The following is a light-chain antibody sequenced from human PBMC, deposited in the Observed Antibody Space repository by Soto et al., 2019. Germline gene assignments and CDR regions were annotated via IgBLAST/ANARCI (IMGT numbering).Light chain of an antibody. Sequence: EVVLTQSPGTLSLSPGERATLSCRASQSVSNNYLAWYQQKPGQGPRLLIFGSSDRATGIPDRFSGSGSGTDFTLTISRLEPEDFAVYSCPQYGSPPPYTCGQGTKLEIK. V-gene: IGKV3-20*01. CDR1: QSVSNNY. CDR3: PQYGSPPPYT. CDR2: GSS. J-gene: IGKJ2*01.